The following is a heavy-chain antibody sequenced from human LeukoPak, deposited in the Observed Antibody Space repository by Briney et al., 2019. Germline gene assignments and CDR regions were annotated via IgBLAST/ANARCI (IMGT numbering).Heavy chain of an antibody. Sequence: GGSLRLSCAASGFTFSSYSMNWVRQAPGKGLEWVSYISSSGSTIYYADSVKGRFTISRDNAKNSLCLQMNSLRAEDTAVYYCARDRIAAHLFDYWGQGTLVTVSS. CDR3: ARDRIAAHLFDY. CDR1: GFTFSSYS. D-gene: IGHD6-6*01. J-gene: IGHJ4*02. CDR2: ISSSGSTI. V-gene: IGHV3-48*04.